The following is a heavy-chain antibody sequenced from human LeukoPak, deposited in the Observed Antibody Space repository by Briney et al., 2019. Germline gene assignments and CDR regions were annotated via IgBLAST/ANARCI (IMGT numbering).Heavy chain of an antibody. CDR3: ARLFGERWLQLNWIFDY. D-gene: IGHD5-24*01. CDR1: GFTFSSYS. J-gene: IGHJ4*02. CDR2: ISSSSSTI. Sequence: GGSLRLSCAASGFTFSSYSMNRVRQAPGKGLEWVSYISSSSSTIYYADSVKGRFTISRDNAKNSLYLQMNSLRAEDTAVYYCARLFGERWLQLNWIFDYWGQGTLVTVSS. V-gene: IGHV3-48*04.